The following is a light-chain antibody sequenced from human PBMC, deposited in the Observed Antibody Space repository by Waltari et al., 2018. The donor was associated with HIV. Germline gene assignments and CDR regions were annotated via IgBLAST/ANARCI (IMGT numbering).Light chain of an antibody. CDR1: STNGDEYKY. V-gene: IGLV2-14*01. J-gene: IGLJ3*02. Sequence: QSALTQPASVSGSPGQSIPISCTGTSTNGDEYKYVSWYQHHPGKAPKVIIYEDSHRPSGVSNRFSGSKSGNTASLTISGLQPEDEADYFCASYISSSSPEFGGGTKVTVL. CDR3: ASYISSSSPE. CDR2: EDS.